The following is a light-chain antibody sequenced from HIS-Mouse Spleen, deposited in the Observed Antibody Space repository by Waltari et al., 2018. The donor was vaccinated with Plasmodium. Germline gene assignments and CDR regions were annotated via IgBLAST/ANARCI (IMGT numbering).Light chain of an antibody. CDR1: SSAVGGYNY. CDR3: CSYAGSYTLV. J-gene: IGLJ2*01. CDR2: DVS. V-gene: IGLV2-11*01. Sequence: QSALTQPRSASGSPGPSVTISCTGTSSAVGGYNYLSWYPQHPGKAPKLMFYDVSKRPSGVPDRFSGSKSGNTASLTISGLQAEDEADYYCCSYAGSYTLVFGGGTKLTVL.